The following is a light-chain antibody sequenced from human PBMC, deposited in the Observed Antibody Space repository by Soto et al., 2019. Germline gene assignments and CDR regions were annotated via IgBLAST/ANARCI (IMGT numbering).Light chain of an antibody. J-gene: IGLJ1*01. V-gene: IGLV1-40*01. CDR1: SSNIGAGYD. Sequence: QSVLTQPPSVSGAPGQRVTSSCTGSSSNIGAGYDVHWYQQLPGTAPKLLIYGNGNRPSGVPDRFSGSKSGTSASLAITGLQAEDEADYYCQSYDSSLSGSEVFGTGTKVTVL. CDR3: QSYDSSLSGSEV. CDR2: GNG.